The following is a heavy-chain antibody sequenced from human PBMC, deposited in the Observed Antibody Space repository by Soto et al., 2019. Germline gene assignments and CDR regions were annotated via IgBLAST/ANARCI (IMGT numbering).Heavy chain of an antibody. Sequence: AVKVSCKASGGTFSSYAISWVRQAPGQGLEWMEGIIPIFGTANYAQKFQGRVTITADKSTSTAYMELSSLRSEDTAVYYCARLGYCSGGSCYSDTYYYYGMDVWGQGTTVTVSS. D-gene: IGHD2-15*01. V-gene: IGHV1-69*06. CDR1: GGTFSSYA. J-gene: IGHJ6*02. CDR3: ARLGYCSGGSCYSDTYYYYGMDV. CDR2: IIPIFGTA.